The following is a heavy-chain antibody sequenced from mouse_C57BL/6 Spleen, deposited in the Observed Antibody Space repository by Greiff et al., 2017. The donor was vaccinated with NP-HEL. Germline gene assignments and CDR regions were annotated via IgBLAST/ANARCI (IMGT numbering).Heavy chain of an antibody. CDR1: GYTFASYG. CDR3: ARGDYDHAMDY. CDR2: IYPRSGNT. D-gene: IGHD2-4*01. J-gene: IGHJ4*01. V-gene: IGHV1-81*01. Sequence: QVQLQQSGAELARPGASVKLSCKASGYTFASYGISWVKQRTGQGLEWIGEIYPRSGNTYYNEKFKGKATLTADKSSSTAYMELRSLTSEDSAVYFCARGDYDHAMDYWGQGTSVTVSS.